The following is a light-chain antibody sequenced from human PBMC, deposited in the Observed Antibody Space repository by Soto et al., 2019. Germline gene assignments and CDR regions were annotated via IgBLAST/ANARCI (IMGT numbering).Light chain of an antibody. CDR3: SSFTRSTPTYV. CDR1: SSDVGGYNY. V-gene: IGLV2-14*01. CDR2: DVS. J-gene: IGLJ1*01. Sequence: ASVKGAVRDCLTIPYTKSSSDVGGYNYVSWHQQHPGKAPKLIISDVSHRPSGVSSRFSGSKSGNTASLIISGLQAEDEADYYCSSFTRSTPTYVFGTGTKVTVL.